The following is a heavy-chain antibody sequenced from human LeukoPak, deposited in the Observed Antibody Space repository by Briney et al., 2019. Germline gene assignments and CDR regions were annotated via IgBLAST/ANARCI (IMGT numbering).Heavy chain of an antibody. Sequence: GESLKISCQASGYTFAKYWIGWVRPMPGKGLEWMGIIYPGDSDTRYGPSFQGQVTISADKSISTAYLQWSSLKASDTAMYYCARHTYDSSGYPGDYWGQGTLVTVSS. J-gene: IGHJ4*02. D-gene: IGHD3-22*01. CDR1: GYTFAKYW. CDR2: IYPGDSDT. CDR3: ARHTYDSSGYPGDY. V-gene: IGHV5-51*01.